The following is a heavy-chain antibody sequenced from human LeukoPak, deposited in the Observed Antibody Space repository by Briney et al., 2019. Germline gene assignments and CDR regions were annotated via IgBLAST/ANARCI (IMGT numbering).Heavy chain of an antibody. J-gene: IGHJ4*02. V-gene: IGHV3-7*01. CDR2: IKQDGSEK. D-gene: IGHD3-10*01. CDR3: ARESLWFGELSQGAIDY. CDR1: GFTFSSYW. Sequence: GGSLRLSCAASGFTFSSYWMSWVRQAPGKGLEWVANIKQDGSEKYYVDSVKGRFTISRDNAKTSLYLQMNSLRAEDTAVYYCARESLWFGELSQGAIDYWGQGTLVTVSS.